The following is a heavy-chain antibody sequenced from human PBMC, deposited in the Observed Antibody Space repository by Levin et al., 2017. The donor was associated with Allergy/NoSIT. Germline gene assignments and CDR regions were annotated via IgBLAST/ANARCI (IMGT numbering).Heavy chain of an antibody. CDR3: ARVPSGWYREACFDY. CDR2: INPRSGGT. CDR1: GYTFIGHY. Sequence: VASVKVSCKASGYTFIGHYVHWVRQAPGQGLEWMGWINPRSGGTDYAQKFQGRVTMTRDTSISTVYMELRSLRSDDTAVYYCARVPSGWYREACFDYWGQGTRVTVSS. D-gene: IGHD6-19*01. J-gene: IGHJ4*02. V-gene: IGHV1-2*02.